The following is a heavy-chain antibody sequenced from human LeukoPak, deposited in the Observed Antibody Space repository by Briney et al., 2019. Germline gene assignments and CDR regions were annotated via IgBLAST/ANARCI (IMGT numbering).Heavy chain of an antibody. CDR3: ARAMVVVVAAEKRDYYGMDV. D-gene: IGHD2-15*01. V-gene: IGHV4-59*01. CDR2: IYYSGST. J-gene: IGHJ6*02. Sequence: PSETLSLTCTVSGGSISSYYWSWIRQPPGKGLEWIGYIYYSGSTSYNPSLKSRVTISVDTSKNQFSLKLSSVTAADTAVYYCARAMVVVVAAEKRDYYGMDVWGQGTTVTVSS. CDR1: GGSISSYY.